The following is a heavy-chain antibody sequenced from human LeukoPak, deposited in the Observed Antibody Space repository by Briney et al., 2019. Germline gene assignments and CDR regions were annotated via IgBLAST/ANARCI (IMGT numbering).Heavy chain of an antibody. D-gene: IGHD6-13*01. CDR2: ISSSGSTI. Sequence: GGSLRLSCAASGFTFSDYYMSWIRQAPGKGLEWVSYISSSGSTIYYADSVKGRFTISRDNAKNSLYLQMNSLRAEDTGVYYCARRTAAAGTRWFDPWGQGTLVTVSS. CDR3: ARRTAAAGTRWFDP. V-gene: IGHV3-11*01. CDR1: GFTFSDYY. J-gene: IGHJ5*02.